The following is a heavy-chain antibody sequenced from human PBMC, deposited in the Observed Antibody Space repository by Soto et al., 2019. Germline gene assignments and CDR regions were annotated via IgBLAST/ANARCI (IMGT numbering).Heavy chain of an antibody. J-gene: IGHJ5*02. D-gene: IGHD3-3*01. CDR2: INHSGST. V-gene: IGHV4-34*01. Sequence: QVQLQQWGAGLLKPSETLSLTCAVYGGSFSGYYWSWIRQPPGKGLEWIGEINHSGSTNYNPSLKSRVPISVDTSKHQFSLNLSSVTAADTAVYYCARRITIFGNDLYNWFDPWGQGTLVTVSS. CDR3: ARRITIFGNDLYNWFDP. CDR1: GGSFSGYY.